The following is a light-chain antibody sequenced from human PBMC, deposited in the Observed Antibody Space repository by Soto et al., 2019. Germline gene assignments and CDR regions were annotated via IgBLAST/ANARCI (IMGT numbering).Light chain of an antibody. J-gene: IGKJ3*01. Sequence: DIQMTQSPSSLSASVGDRVTITCRASQSISNYLNWYQQKPGKAPKLLIYAASTLQGGVPSTFSGSGSGSYFTLNISSLQPEDFATYYCQQSYSTPPFTFGPGTKVDI. V-gene: IGKV1-39*01. CDR3: QQSYSTPPFT. CDR1: QSISNY. CDR2: AAS.